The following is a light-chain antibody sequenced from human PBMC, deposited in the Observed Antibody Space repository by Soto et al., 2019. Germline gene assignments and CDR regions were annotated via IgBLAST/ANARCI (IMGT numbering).Light chain of an antibody. V-gene: IGKV3-15*01. CDR3: QQYNNWPPIT. Sequence: EIVMTQSPVTLSVSPGERATLSCRASQSVSSDLAWYQQKPGQAPRLLIYGAFNRATGVPVRFSGSGSGTEFTLTISSLQSEDSAVYYCQQYNNWPPITFGQGTRL. CDR1: QSVSSD. J-gene: IGKJ5*01. CDR2: GAF.